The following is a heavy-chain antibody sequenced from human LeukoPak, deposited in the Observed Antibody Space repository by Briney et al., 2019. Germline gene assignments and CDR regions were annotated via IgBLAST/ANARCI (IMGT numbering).Heavy chain of an antibody. D-gene: IGHD3-10*01. CDR1: GFTLRTSW. CDR3: AKDGGGPLD. V-gene: IGHV3-7*01. CDR2: IRQDGSEK. Sequence: GGSLRLSCAASGFTLRTSWMSWVRQAPGKGLEWVGNIRQDGSEKNYVDSVKGRFTISRDNAKNSLYLQMNSLRAEDTAVYYCAKDGGGPLDWGQGTLVTVSS. J-gene: IGHJ4*02.